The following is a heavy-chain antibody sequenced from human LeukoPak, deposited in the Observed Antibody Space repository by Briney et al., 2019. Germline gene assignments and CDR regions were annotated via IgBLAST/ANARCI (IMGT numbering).Heavy chain of an antibody. Sequence: SETLSLTCTVSGGSLSSYYWSWIRQPQGKGLDWIGYMYYSGSANYNPSLKSRVTISVDTSKNQFSLKMSSVTAADTAVYYCARGYDSSGPARFGVVDYWGQGTLVTVSS. D-gene: IGHD3-22*01. CDR1: GGSLSSYY. CDR2: MYYSGSA. V-gene: IGHV4-59*01. CDR3: ARGYDSSGPARFGVVDY. J-gene: IGHJ4*02.